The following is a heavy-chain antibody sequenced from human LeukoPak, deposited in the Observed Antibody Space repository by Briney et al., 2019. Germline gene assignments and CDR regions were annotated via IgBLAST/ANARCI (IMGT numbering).Heavy chain of an antibody. J-gene: IGHJ6*03. CDR3: ARSWGRVPAAISPYYYYMDV. D-gene: IGHD2-2*02. V-gene: IGHV1-8*03. CDR2: MNPNSGNT. CDR1: GGTFSSYA. Sequence: ASVKVSCKASGGTFSSYAINWVRQATGQGLEWMGWMNPNSGNTGYAQKFQGRVTITRNTSISTAYMELSSLRSEDTAVYYCARSWGRVPAAISPYYYYMDVWGKGTTVTVSS.